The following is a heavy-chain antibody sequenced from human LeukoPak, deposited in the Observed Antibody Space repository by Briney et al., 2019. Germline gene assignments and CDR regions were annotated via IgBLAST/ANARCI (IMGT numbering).Heavy chain of an antibody. D-gene: IGHD3-10*01. V-gene: IGHV3-64*04. J-gene: IGHJ4*02. CDR3: AKGSLLWFGELLSQIDY. Sequence: PGGSLRLSCSASGFTFSSYAMHWVRQAPGKGLEYVSAISSNGGSTYYADSVKGRFTISRDNSKNTLYLQMNSLRAEDTAVYYCAKGSLLWFGELLSQIDYWGQGTLVTVSS. CDR1: GFTFSSYA. CDR2: ISSNGGST.